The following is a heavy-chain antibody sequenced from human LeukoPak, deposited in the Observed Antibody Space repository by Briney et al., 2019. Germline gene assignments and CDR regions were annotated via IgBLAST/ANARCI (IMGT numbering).Heavy chain of an antibody. CDR1: GFTFSSYS. Sequence: PAGSLRLSCAASGFTFSSYSMNWVRQAPGKGLEWVSYISSSSSTIYYADSVKGRFTISRDNAKSSLYLQMNSLRAEDTAVYYCARGTLFYYDSSGSIEDYWGQGALVTVSS. CDR3: ARGTLFYYDSSGSIEDY. CDR2: ISSSSSTI. D-gene: IGHD3-22*01. J-gene: IGHJ4*02. V-gene: IGHV3-48*01.